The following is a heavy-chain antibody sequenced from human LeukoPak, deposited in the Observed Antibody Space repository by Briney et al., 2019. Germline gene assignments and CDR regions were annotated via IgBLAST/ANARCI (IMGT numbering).Heavy chain of an antibody. CDR3: ARDFLGYCSSTSCYNFDY. CDR2: ISAYNGNT. J-gene: IGHJ4*02. CDR1: GYTFTGHY. V-gene: IGHV1-18*04. Sequence: ASVKVSCKASGYTFTGHYMHWVRQAPGQGLEWMGWISAYNGNTNYAQKLQGRVTMTTDTSTSTAYMELRSLRSDDTAVYYCARDFLGYCSSTSCYNFDYWGQGTLVTVSS. D-gene: IGHD2-2*01.